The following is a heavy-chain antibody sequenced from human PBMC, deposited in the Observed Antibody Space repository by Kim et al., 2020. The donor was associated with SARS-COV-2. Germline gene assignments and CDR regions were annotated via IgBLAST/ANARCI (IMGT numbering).Heavy chain of an antibody. J-gene: IGHJ4*02. Sequence: AQKFQERVTITRDMSTSTAYMELSSLRSEDTAVYYCAARVIAVAGPNFDYWGQGTLVTVSS. V-gene: IGHV1-58*01. CDR3: AARVIAVAGPNFDY. D-gene: IGHD6-19*01.